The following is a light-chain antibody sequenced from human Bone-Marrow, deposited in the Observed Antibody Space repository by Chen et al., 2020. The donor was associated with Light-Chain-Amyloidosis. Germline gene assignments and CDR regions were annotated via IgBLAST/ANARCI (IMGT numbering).Light chain of an antibody. CDR1: QNVRNY. J-gene: IGKJ4*01. Sequence: EIVLTQSPATLSLFPGERATLSCRASQNVRNYLAWYQQKPGQAPRLLIYDASNRATGIPDRFSSSGSGTAVTLTISSLEPKDFAVYYFQQRAKWPTLTFGGGTKVEIK. CDR2: DAS. CDR3: QQRAKWPTLT. V-gene: IGKV3-11*01.